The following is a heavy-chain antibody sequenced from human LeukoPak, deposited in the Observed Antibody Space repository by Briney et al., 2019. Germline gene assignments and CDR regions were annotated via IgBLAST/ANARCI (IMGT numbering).Heavy chain of an antibody. Sequence: GGSLRLSCAASGFTFSSYAMSWVRQAPGKGLEWVAVIWYDGSNEYYADSVKGRFTISRDNSKNTLYLQMNSLRAEDTAVYYCARVPYDSSGYYYFDYWGRGTLVTVSS. J-gene: IGHJ4*02. D-gene: IGHD3-22*01. CDR2: IWYDGSNE. V-gene: IGHV3-33*08. CDR3: ARVPYDSSGYYYFDY. CDR1: GFTFSSYA.